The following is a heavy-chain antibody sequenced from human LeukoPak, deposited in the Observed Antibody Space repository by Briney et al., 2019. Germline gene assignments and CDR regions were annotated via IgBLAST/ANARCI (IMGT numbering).Heavy chain of an antibody. CDR1: GLTFSSYA. CDR2: ISGSGGST. Sequence: GGSLRLSCAASGLTFSSYAMSWVRQAPGKGLEWVSAISGSGGSTYYADSVKGRFTISRDNSKNTLYLQMNSLRAEDTAVYYCAKDLGGRDGYNLEDLAWGQGTLVTVSS. J-gene: IGHJ4*02. CDR3: AKDLGGRDGYNLEDLA. V-gene: IGHV3-23*01. D-gene: IGHD5-24*01.